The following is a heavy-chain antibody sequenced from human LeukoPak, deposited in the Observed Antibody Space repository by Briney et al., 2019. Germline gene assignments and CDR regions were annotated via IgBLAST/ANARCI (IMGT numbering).Heavy chain of an antibody. D-gene: IGHD3-22*01. J-gene: IGHJ4*02. CDR1: GFTFSSYA. V-gene: IGHV3-30*04. Sequence: GGSLRLSCAASGFTFSSYAMHWVRQAPGKGLDWVAVVSYDGSDKYYADSVKGRFTISRDNSKNTLYLQMNSLRAEDTAVYYCAKGCASSGYYPVDYWGQGTLVTVSS. CDR2: VSYDGSDK. CDR3: AKGCASSGYYPVDY.